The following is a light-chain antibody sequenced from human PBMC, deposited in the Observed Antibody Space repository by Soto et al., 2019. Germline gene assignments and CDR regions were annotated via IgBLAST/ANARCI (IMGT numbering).Light chain of an antibody. V-gene: IGKV3-15*01. CDR3: QQYNNWPRT. CDR2: GAS. Sequence: EIVMTQSPATLSVSPGERATLSCRASQSVSSNLAWYQQKPGQAPRLLISGASTRATGFPARFSGSGSGTEFTLTISSLQSEDFAVYYCQQYNNWPRTFGQGTKVE. CDR1: QSVSSN. J-gene: IGKJ1*01.